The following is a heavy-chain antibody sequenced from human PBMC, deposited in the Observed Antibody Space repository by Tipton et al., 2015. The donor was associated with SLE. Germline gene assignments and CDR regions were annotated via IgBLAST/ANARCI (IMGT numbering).Heavy chain of an antibody. Sequence: TLSLTCAVSGGSISSGGYSWSWIRQPPGKGLEWIGYIYHGGSTYYNPSLKSRVTISVDRSKNQFSLKLSSVTAADTAVYYCARSWSGRREFDYWGPGTLVTVSS. CDR2: IYHGGST. D-gene: IGHD1-26*01. J-gene: IGHJ4*02. CDR1: GGSISSGGYS. CDR3: ARSWSGRREFDY. V-gene: IGHV4-30-2*01.